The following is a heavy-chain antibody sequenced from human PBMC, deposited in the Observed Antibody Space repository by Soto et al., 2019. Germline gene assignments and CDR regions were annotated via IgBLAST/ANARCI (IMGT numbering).Heavy chain of an antibody. CDR3: ARPKLNGVCCNNWFDP. CDR1: GYTFSDYY. CDR2: TNPNSGVT. D-gene: IGHD2-8*01. J-gene: IGHJ5*02. V-gene: IGHV1-2*02. Sequence: GASVKVSCKASGYTFSDYYMHWVRQAPGQGLEWMGWTNPNSGVTKYAQKFQGRVTMTSDTSISTAYMELSRLRSDDAAVYYCARPKLNGVCCNNWFDPWGQGTQVTASS.